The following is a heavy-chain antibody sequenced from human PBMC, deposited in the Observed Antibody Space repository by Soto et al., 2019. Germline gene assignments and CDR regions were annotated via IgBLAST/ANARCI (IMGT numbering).Heavy chain of an antibody. V-gene: IGHV4-34*01. CDR3: ARVPSDPRDYYYYYMDV. CDR2: INHGGST. J-gene: IGHJ6*03. CDR1: GGSFSGYY. Sequence: SETLSLTCAVYGGSFSGYYWSWIRQPPGKGLEWIGEINHGGSTNYNPSLKSRVTISVDTSKNQFSLKLSSVTAADTAVYYCARVPSDPRDYYYYYMDVWGKGTTVTVS.